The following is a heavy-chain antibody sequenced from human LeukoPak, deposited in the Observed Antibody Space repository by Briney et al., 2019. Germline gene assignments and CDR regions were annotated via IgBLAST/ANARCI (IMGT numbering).Heavy chain of an antibody. J-gene: IGHJ4*02. Sequence: GGSLRLSCAASGFTFSSYGMHWVRQAPGKGLEWVAVIWYDGSNKYYADSVKGRFTISRDNSKNTLYLQMNSLRAEDTAVYYCARTSSSSVFYFDYWGQGTLVTVSS. CDR2: IWYDGSNK. CDR1: GFTFSSYG. D-gene: IGHD6-6*01. V-gene: IGHV3-33*01. CDR3: ARTSSSSVFYFDY.